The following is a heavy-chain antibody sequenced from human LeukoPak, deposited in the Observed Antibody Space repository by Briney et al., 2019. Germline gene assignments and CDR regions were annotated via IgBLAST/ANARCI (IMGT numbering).Heavy chain of an antibody. J-gene: IGHJ3*01. CDR1: GFSFSSYG. V-gene: IGHV3-33*01. CDR3: ARDSAAHDNDFDV. D-gene: IGHD6-25*01. CDR2: ILADGNRK. Sequence: PGGSLRLSCIPSGFSFSSYGMHWVRQAPGKGLEWVAVILADGNRKHHADSVEGRFAISRDNSKNILYLQMNNLRAEDTALYYCARDSAAHDNDFDVWGQGTMVTVSS.